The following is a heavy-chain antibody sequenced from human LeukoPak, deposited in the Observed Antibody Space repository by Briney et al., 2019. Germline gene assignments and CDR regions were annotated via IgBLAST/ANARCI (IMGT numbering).Heavy chain of an antibody. D-gene: IGHD2-2*02. CDR2: ISPSGSTI. CDR1: GFMFSDYY. CDR3: ARASPDWECSNSICYTWYFDL. V-gene: IGHV3-11*04. Sequence: PGGSLRLSCAASGFMFSDYYMSWIRQAPGKGLEWVSYISPSGSTIFYADSVKGRFTISRDNAKNSLFLQMNNLGVEDTAVYYCARASPDWECSNSICYTWYFDLWGRGTLVTVSS. J-gene: IGHJ2*01.